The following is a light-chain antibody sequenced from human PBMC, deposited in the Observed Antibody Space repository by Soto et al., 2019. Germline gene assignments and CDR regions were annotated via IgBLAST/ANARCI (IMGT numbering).Light chain of an antibody. CDR3: CSYAGSNTFV. Sequence: QSVLTQPPSASGSPGQSVTISCTGTSSYVGGYDYVSWYQQHPGKAPKLMIYEGSKRPSGVSNRFSGSKSGNTASLTISGLQAEDEADYYCCSYAGSNTFVFGTGTKVTVL. J-gene: IGLJ1*01. CDR1: SSYVGGYDY. CDR2: EGS. V-gene: IGLV2-23*03.